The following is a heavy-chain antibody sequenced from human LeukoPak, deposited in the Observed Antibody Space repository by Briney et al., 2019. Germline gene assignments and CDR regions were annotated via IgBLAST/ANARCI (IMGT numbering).Heavy chain of an antibody. CDR3: ARGYNYGHDY. Sequence: ASVKVSCKASGGTFSSYAISWVRQAPGQGLEWMGGIISHSGGTNYAPRFQGRVTMTRDTSTSTAYMELSRLKSDDTAVYYCARGYNYGHDYWGQGTLVTVSS. V-gene: IGHV1-2*02. CDR2: IISHSGGT. CDR1: GGTFSSYA. J-gene: IGHJ4*02. D-gene: IGHD5-18*01.